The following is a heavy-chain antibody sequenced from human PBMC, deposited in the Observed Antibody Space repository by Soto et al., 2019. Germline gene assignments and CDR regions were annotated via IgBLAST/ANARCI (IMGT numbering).Heavy chain of an antibody. J-gene: IGHJ4*02. Sequence: PSDTLSLTCTVSSGSISSYYCSWILQPPGKGLELIGYIYYSGSTNYNPSLKSRVTISVDTSKNQFSLRLSSVTAADTAVYYCARDPYNWNYVSVWGQGTLVTVSS. D-gene: IGHD1-7*01. CDR3: ARDPYNWNYVSV. V-gene: IGHV4-59*01. CDR1: SGSISSYY. CDR2: IYYSGST.